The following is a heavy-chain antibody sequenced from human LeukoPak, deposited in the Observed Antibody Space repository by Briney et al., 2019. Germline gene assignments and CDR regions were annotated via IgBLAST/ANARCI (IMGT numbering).Heavy chain of an antibody. Sequence: PGGSLRLSCAASGFTFDDYGMSWVRQAPGKGLEWVTGITWNGASTGFADSVKGRFTISRDNAKNSLYLQMNSLRAEDTAVYYCARDRQQLAPGWFDPWGQGTLVTVSS. V-gene: IGHV3-20*04. CDR3: ARDRQQLAPGWFDP. CDR2: ITWNGAST. CDR1: GFTFDDYG. J-gene: IGHJ5*02. D-gene: IGHD6-13*01.